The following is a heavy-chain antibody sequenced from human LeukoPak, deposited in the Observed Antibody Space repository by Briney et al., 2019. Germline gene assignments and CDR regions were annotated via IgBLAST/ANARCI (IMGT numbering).Heavy chain of an antibody. J-gene: IGHJ3*02. CDR2: ISGSGGST. D-gene: IGHD6-13*01. V-gene: IGHV3-23*01. CDR3: AKDIGAAGISDAFDI. CDR1: GFTFSSYS. Sequence: QPGGSLRLSCAASGFTFSSYSMNWVRQAPGKGLEWVSAISGSGGSTYYADSVKGRFTISRDNSKNTLYLQMNSLRAEDTAVYYCAKDIGAAGISDAFDIWGQGTMVTVSS.